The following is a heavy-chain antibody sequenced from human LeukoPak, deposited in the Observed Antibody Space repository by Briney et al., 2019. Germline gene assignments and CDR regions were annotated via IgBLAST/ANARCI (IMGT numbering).Heavy chain of an antibody. CDR1: GFTFSSYA. V-gene: IGHV3-23*01. Sequence: GGSLRLSCAASGFTFSSYAMSWVRHAPGKGLEWVSAISGSGGSTYYADSVKGRFTISRDNSKNTLYLQMNSLRAEDTAVYYCAKDLVAGSYLEYFQHWGQGTLVTVSS. D-gene: IGHD3-10*01. J-gene: IGHJ1*01. CDR3: AKDLVAGSYLEYFQH. CDR2: ISGSGGST.